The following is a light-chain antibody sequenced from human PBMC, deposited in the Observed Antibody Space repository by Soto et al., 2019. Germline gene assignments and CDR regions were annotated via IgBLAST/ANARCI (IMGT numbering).Light chain of an antibody. Sequence: DIQMTQSPSSVSASVGDRVTITCRASQAIDTWLAWYQQKPGKAPRLLIYAASNLQTGVPSRFIGSGSGTYFTLTISSLEPEDFATYYCQQANSFPRTFGQGTKVEIK. V-gene: IGKV1D-12*01. CDR2: AAS. CDR1: QAIDTW. J-gene: IGKJ1*01. CDR3: QQANSFPRT.